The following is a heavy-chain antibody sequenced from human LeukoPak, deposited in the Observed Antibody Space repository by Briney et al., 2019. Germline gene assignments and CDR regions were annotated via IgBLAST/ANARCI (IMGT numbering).Heavy chain of an antibody. J-gene: IGHJ6*02. CDR1: GGSISSSNW. Sequence: PSETLSLTCAVSGGSISSSNWWSWVRQPPGKGLEWIGEIYHSGSTNYNPSLKSRVTISVDKSKNQFSLKLSSVTAADTAVYYCARDPYGVRVGSGTYGMDVWGQGTTVTVSS. CDR3: ARDPYGVRVGSGTYGMDV. CDR2: IYHSGST. V-gene: IGHV4-4*02. D-gene: IGHD4-17*01.